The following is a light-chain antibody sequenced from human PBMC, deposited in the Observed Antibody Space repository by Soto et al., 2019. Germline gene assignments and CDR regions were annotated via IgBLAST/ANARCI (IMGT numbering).Light chain of an antibody. CDR1: RGVSNY. CDR3: QKYNSAPQT. V-gene: IGKV1-27*01. CDR2: SAS. J-gene: IGKJ1*01. Sequence: DIEMTQSPSSLSASVGDRVTITCRASRGVSNYLAWYQQKPGKVPKLLIYSASTLQSGVPSRFSGSGSGTDFTLTISSLQPEDVATYYCQKYNSAPQTFGQGTNVDIK.